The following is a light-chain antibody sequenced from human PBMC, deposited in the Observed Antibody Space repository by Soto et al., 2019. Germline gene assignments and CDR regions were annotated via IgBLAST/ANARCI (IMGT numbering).Light chain of an antibody. CDR1: QSISSY. J-gene: IGKJ5*01. CDR2: AAS. CDR3: QQSYSTPIT. V-gene: IGKV1-39*01. Sequence: DIEMTQSPSSLSSPVGDRLTITCGASQSISSYLNWYQQKPGKAPKLLIYAASSLQSGVPSRFSGSGSGTDFTLTISSLQPEDFATYYCQQSYSTPITFGQGTRLEIK.